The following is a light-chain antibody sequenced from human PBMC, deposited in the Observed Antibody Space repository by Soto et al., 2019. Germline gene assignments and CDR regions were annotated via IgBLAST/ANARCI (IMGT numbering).Light chain of an antibody. CDR1: SSDVGSYNL. CDR2: EVN. V-gene: IGLV2-23*02. CDR3: FSYAGAGTFV. J-gene: IGLJ1*01. Sequence: QSALTQPASVSGSPGQSITISCTGTSSDVGSYNLVSWFQQHPGKAPKLFIYEVNRRPSGVSDRLSGSKSANTASLTIFGLQAEDEADYYCFSYAGAGTFVFGTGTKLTVL.